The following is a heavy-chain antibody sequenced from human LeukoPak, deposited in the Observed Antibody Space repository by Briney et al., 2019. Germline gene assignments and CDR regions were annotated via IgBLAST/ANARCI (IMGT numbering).Heavy chain of an antibody. CDR1: GGSFSGFY. D-gene: IGHD3-22*01. J-gene: IGHJ3*02. V-gene: IGHV4-34*01. CDR2: INHSGDT. CDR3: ARGPYSYDSSGAFDI. Sequence: SETLSLTCAVYGGSFSGFYWSWIRQAPGKGLEWIGEINHSGDTNNNPSLKSRVTISVDTSKNQFSLKLSSVTAADTAVYFCARGPYSYDSSGAFDIWGQGTMVTVSS.